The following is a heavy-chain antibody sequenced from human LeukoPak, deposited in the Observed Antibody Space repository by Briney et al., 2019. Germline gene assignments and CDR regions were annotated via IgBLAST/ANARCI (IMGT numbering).Heavy chain of an antibody. Sequence: GASVTVSCKASGYTFTGYYMYWVRQAPGQGLEWMGWINPKSGGTYYAQKFQGRVTMTRETSIRTGYMELSRLRSHDTAVYYCARTEYSSSSGGFDPWGQGTLVTVSS. V-gene: IGHV1-2*02. CDR1: GYTFTGYY. D-gene: IGHD6-6*01. CDR3: ARTEYSSSSGGFDP. CDR2: INPKSGGT. J-gene: IGHJ5*02.